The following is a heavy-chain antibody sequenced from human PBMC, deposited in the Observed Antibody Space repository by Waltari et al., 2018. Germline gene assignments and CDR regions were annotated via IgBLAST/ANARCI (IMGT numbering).Heavy chain of an antibody. Sequence: QVQLQESGPGLVKPSQTLSLTCTVSGGSISSGDYYWSWIRQPPGKGLEWIGYIYYSGSTYYNPSLKSRVTISVDTSKNQFSLKLSSVTAADTAVYYCARGGPITIFGVVIGPLFDYWGQGTLVTVSS. D-gene: IGHD3-3*01. V-gene: IGHV4-30-4*08. J-gene: IGHJ4*02. CDR3: ARGGPITIFGVVIGPLFDY. CDR1: GGSISSGDYY. CDR2: IYYSGST.